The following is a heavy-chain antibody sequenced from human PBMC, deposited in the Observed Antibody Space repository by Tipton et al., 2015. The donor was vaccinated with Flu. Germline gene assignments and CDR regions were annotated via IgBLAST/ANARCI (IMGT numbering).Heavy chain of an antibody. V-gene: IGHV3-23*01. CDR3: AVGGACGGEPF. Sequence: AASGFTFSSYAMSWVRQAPGKGLEWVSAISGSGGSTYYADSVKGRFTISRDNSKNTLYLQMNSLRAEDTAVYYCAVGGACGGEPFWGHGTLVTVSS. D-gene: IGHD3-16*01. CDR2: ISGSGGST. CDR1: GFTFSSYA. J-gene: IGHJ4*01.